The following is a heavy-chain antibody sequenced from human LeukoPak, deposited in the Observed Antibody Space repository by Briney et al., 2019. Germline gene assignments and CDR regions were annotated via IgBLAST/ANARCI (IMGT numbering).Heavy chain of an antibody. D-gene: IGHD5-12*01. Sequence: GGSLRLSCAASGFIFSQYSINWVRQAPGKGLEWVSHIRSTGDTFYADSVRGRFTISRDNARNSLYLQMNSLRAEDTAMYYCARDAGNSGYGCDLWGQGTLVTVSS. CDR3: ARDAGNSGYGCDL. CDR2: IRSTGDT. V-gene: IGHV3-48*01. J-gene: IGHJ5*02. CDR1: GFIFSQYS.